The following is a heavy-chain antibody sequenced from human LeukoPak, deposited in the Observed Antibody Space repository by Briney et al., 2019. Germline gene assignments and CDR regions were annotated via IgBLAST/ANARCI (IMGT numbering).Heavy chain of an antibody. CDR2: INHSGST. D-gene: IGHD4-11*01. J-gene: IGHJ4*02. Sequence: SQTLSLTCTVSGGSISSGGYYWSWIRQPPGKGLEWIGEINHSGSTNYNPSLKSRVTISVDTSKNQFSLKLSPVTAADTAVYYCARGKDSNAPGVYWGQGTLVTVSS. CDR3: ARGKDSNAPGVY. V-gene: IGHV4-30-2*01. CDR1: GGSISSGGYY.